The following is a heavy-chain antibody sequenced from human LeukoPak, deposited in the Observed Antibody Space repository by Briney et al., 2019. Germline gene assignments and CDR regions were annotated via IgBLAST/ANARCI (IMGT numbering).Heavy chain of an antibody. V-gene: IGHV3-21*01. J-gene: IGHJ4*02. CDR1: GFTFSSYS. Sequence: KTGGSLRLSCAASGFTFSSYSMNWVRQAPGKGLEWVSSISSSSSYIYYADSVKGRFTISRDNAKNSLYLQMNSLRAEDTAVYYCARNIAVAGTGFDYWGREPWSPSPQ. CDR2: ISSSSSYI. CDR3: ARNIAVAGTGFDY. D-gene: IGHD6-19*01.